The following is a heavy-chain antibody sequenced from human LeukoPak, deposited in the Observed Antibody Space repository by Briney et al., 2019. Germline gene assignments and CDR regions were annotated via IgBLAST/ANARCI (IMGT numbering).Heavy chain of an antibody. V-gene: IGHV1-46*01. CDR1: GYTFTSYY. D-gene: IGHD6-19*01. CDR2: INPSGGST. J-gene: IGHJ5*02. CDR3: ARQTGYSSGWYSSWFDP. Sequence: ASVKVSCKASGYTFTSYYMHWVRQAPGQGLAWMGIINPSGGSTSYAQKFQGRVTMTRDMSTSTVYMELSSLRSEDTAVYYCARQTGYSSGWYSSWFDPWGQGTLVTVSS.